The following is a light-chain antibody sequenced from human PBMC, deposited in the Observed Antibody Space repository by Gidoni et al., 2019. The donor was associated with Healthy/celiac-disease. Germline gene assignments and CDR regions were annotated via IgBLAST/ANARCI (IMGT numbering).Light chain of an antibody. Sequence: DILLAQSPSSLSASVGDRVTITCRASQIISVYLHWYQQKPGKAPKLLIYAASSLQSGVPSRFSGSGSGTDFTLAISSLQPEDFATYYCQQSYSTPHTFGQGTKLEIK. J-gene: IGKJ2*01. CDR1: QIISVY. V-gene: IGKV1-39*01. CDR3: QQSYSTPHT. CDR2: AAS.